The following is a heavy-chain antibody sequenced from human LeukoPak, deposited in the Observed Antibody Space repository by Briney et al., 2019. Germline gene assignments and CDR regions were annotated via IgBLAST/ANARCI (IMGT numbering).Heavy chain of an antibody. CDR3: ARLYSSGHTVGYYFDY. CDR1: GFTFSDYY. Sequence: NPGGSLRLSCAASGFTFSDYYMSWIRQAPGKGLEWVSAISGSGGSTYYADSVKGRFTISRDNAKNSLYLQMNSLRAEDTAVYYCARLYSSGHTVGYYFDYWGQGTLVTVSS. CDR2: ISGSGGST. V-gene: IGHV3-11*04. J-gene: IGHJ4*02. D-gene: IGHD6-19*01.